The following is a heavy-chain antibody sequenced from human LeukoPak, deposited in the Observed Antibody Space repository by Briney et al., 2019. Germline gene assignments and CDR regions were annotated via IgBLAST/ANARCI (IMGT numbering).Heavy chain of an antibody. CDR3: ARTSTDLGAFDY. CDR1: GGSISSSSYY. D-gene: IGHD3-3*01. V-gene: IGHV4-39*07. CDR2: IYYSGST. Sequence: PSETLSLTCTVSGGSISSSSYYWGWIRQPPGKGLEWIGSIYYSGSTYYNPSLKSRVTISVDTSKNRFSLKLSSVTAADTAVYYCARTSTDLGAFDYWGQGTLVTVSS. J-gene: IGHJ4*02.